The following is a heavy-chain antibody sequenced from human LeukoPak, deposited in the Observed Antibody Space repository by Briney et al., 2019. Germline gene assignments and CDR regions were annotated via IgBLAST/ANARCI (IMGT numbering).Heavy chain of an antibody. Sequence: GGSLRLSCAASGFTFSSYSMNWVRQAPGKGLEWVSAISGSGGSTYYADSVKGRFTISRDNSKNTLYLQMNSLRAEDTAVYYCAKEWGSGWYPYYYYMDVWGKGSTVT. J-gene: IGHJ6*03. CDR1: GFTFSSYS. CDR3: AKEWGSGWYPYYYYMDV. V-gene: IGHV3-23*01. D-gene: IGHD6-19*01. CDR2: ISGSGGST.